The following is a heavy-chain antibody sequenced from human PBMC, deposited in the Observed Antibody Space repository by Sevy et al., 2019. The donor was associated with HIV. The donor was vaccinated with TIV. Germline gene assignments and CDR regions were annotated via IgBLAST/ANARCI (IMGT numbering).Heavy chain of an antibody. CDR2: IIPIFGTA. J-gene: IGHJ4*02. CDR1: GGTFSSYV. CDR3: ARGGFTMARGVPKFYFDY. Sequence: ASVKVSCKASGGTFSSYVISWVRQAPGEGLEWMGGIIPIFGTANYAQKFQGRVTITADESTSTAYMELSSLRSEDTGVYYCARGGFTMARGVPKFYFDYWGQGTLVTVSS. V-gene: IGHV1-69*13. D-gene: IGHD3-10*01.